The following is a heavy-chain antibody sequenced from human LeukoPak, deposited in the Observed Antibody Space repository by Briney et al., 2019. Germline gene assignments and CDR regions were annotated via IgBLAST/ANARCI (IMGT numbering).Heavy chain of an antibody. V-gene: IGHV4-59*08. CDR3: ARIYGDYVFYYAMDV. D-gene: IGHD4-17*01. CDR1: NASVSSYY. Sequence: SETLSLTCAVSNASVSSYYWSWLRQPPGKGLEWLGDIFHRGRTNYNPSLKSRITISMDTSKNQVSLKLNSVTAADTAVYYCARIYGDYVFYYAMDVWGQGTTVTVSS. CDR2: IFHRGRT. J-gene: IGHJ6*02.